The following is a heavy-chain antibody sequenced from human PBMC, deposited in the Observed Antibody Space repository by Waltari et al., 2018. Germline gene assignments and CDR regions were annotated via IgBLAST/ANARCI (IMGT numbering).Heavy chain of an antibody. CDR3: AAREYLGDTIHY. CDR1: GFSFNDYW. Sequence: QLLQSGAEVKEPGESLRISCTTSGFSFNDYWIGWVRHMPGKGLEWMVIIHPRTSETKYSPSFQGQVTISADRSIKTAYLQWSSLQASDTAIYYCAAREYLGDTIHYWGQGTLVTVSS. D-gene: IGHD1-26*01. J-gene: IGHJ4*01. V-gene: IGHV5-51*01. CDR2: IHPRTSET.